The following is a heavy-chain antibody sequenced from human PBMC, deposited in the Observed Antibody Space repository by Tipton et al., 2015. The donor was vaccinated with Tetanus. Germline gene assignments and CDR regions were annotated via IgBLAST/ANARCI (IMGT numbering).Heavy chain of an antibody. CDR2: ISWNSGSI. CDR1: GFTFDDYA. D-gene: IGHD3-22*01. J-gene: IGHJ4*02. Sequence: SLRLSCAASGFTFDDYAMHWVRQAPGKGLEWVSGISWNSGSIGYADSVKGRFTISRDNAKNSLYLQMNSLRAEDTALYYCARDVKDAIVVDSYWGQGTLVTVSS. CDR3: ARDVKDAIVVDSY. V-gene: IGHV3-9*01.